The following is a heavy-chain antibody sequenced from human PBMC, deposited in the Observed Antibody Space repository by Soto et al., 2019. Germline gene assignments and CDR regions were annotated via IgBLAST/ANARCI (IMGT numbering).Heavy chain of an antibody. J-gene: IGHJ4*02. D-gene: IGHD3-22*01. V-gene: IGHV3-49*04. Sequence: GGSLRLSCTASGFTFGDYAMSWVRQAPGKGLEWVGFIRSKAYGGTTEYAASVKGRFTISRDDSKSIAYLQMNSLKTEDTAVYYCSGFFYYYDSSGSHTPGNYWGQGTLVTVSS. CDR3: SGFFYYYDSSGSHTPGNY. CDR1: GFTFGDYA. CDR2: IRSKAYGGTT.